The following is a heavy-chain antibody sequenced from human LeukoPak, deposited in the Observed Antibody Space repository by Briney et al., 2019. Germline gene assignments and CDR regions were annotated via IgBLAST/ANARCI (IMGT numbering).Heavy chain of an antibody. J-gene: IGHJ6*02. Sequence: PSQTLSLTCTVSGGSISSGGYYWSWIRQHPGKGLEWIGYIYYSGSTYYNPCLKSRVTISVDTSKNQFSLKLSSVTAADTAVYYCARDGYNYLHYGMDVWGQGTTVTVSS. CDR2: IYYSGST. D-gene: IGHD5-24*01. CDR3: ARDGYNYLHYGMDV. CDR1: GGSISSGGYY. V-gene: IGHV4-31*03.